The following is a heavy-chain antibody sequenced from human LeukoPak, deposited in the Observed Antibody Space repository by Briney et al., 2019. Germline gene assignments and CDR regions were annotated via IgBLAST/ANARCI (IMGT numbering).Heavy chain of an antibody. V-gene: IGHV4-59*08. CDR2: IYYSGST. D-gene: IGHD2-15*01. Sequence: SETLSLTCTVSGGSISSYYWSWIRQPPGKGLEWIGYIYYSGSTNYSPSLKSRVTISVDTSKNQFSLKLSSATAADTAVYYCARHSIIGGTEYAFDIWGQGTMVTVSS. CDR1: GGSISSYY. CDR3: ARHSIIGGTEYAFDI. J-gene: IGHJ3*02.